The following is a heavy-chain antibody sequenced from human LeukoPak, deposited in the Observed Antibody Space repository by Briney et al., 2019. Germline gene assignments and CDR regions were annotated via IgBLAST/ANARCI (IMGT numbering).Heavy chain of an antibody. J-gene: IGHJ4*02. Sequence: ASVKVSCKASGYTFTSYDINWVRQATGQGLEWMGWMNPNSGNTGYAQKFQGRVTITRNTSISTAYMELSSLRSEDTAVYYCARGLNYYGSGSYHLDYWGQGTLVTASS. CDR3: ARGLNYYGSGSYHLDY. V-gene: IGHV1-8*03. CDR2: MNPNSGNT. D-gene: IGHD3-10*01. CDR1: GYTFTSYD.